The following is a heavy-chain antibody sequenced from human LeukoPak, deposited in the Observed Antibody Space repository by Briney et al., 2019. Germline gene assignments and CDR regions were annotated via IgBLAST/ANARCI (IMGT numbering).Heavy chain of an antibody. CDR1: GYTFTNYK. CDR2: MNPNSGNT. V-gene: IGHV1-8*01. Sequence: ASVKVSCKAAGYTFTNYKINWVRQASGQGLEWMGWMNPNSGNTGYAQRFQGRVTMTRNTSISTTYMELSSLRSDDTAVYYCAKDLSRYYGSGSYLYYFDYWGQGTLVTVSS. J-gene: IGHJ4*02. CDR3: AKDLSRYYGSGSYLYYFDY. D-gene: IGHD3-10*01.